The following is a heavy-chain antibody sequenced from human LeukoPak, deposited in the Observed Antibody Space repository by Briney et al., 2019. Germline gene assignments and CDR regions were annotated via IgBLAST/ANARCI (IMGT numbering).Heavy chain of an antibody. Sequence: ASVNVSCKSSVYRFTSNYIHWVRQAPGQGLEWVGIINPTEGTTTYAGKFQGRVTITMDTSTSTVYMELSSLRSEDTAVYYCACPPRGYSATFDFWGQGTVVTVSS. CDR3: ACPPRGYSATFDF. CDR1: VYRFTSNY. V-gene: IGHV1-46*01. D-gene: IGHD1-26*01. CDR2: INPTEGTT. J-gene: IGHJ3*01.